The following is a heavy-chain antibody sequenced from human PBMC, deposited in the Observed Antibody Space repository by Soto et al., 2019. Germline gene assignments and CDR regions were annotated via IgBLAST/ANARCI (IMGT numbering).Heavy chain of an antibody. CDR1: GGTFNTYA. Sequence: QVQLVQSGAAVKRPGSSVKVSCKASGGTFNTYAITWVRQAPGQGLEWMVGIIPFFGTAKYAQKFQGRGTIPADESTSTAYMELSSLRSEDTAVYYCAREPGSGSYVTLDYWGQGTLVTVSS. V-gene: IGHV1-69*01. CDR3: AREPGSGSYVTLDY. D-gene: IGHD3-10*01. J-gene: IGHJ4*02. CDR2: IIPFFGTA.